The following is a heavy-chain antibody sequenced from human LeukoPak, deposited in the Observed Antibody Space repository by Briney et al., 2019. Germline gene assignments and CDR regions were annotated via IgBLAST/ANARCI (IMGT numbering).Heavy chain of an antibody. CDR3: ARGTYYYDSSPRSGAFDI. D-gene: IGHD3-22*01. Sequence: PGGSLRLSCAASGFTFSSYAMSWVRQAPGKGLEWVAVIWYDGSNKYYADSVKGRFTISRDNSKNTLYLQMNSLRAEDTAVYYCARGTYYYDSSPRSGAFDIWGQGTMVTVSS. V-gene: IGHV3-33*08. CDR2: IWYDGSNK. J-gene: IGHJ3*02. CDR1: GFTFSSYA.